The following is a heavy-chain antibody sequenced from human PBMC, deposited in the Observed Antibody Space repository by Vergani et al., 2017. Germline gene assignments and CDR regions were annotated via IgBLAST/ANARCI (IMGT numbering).Heavy chain of an antibody. CDR1: GFTFRMYA. D-gene: IGHD3-9*01. CDR3: ARDHLAKRYFDWSFDY. J-gene: IGHJ4*02. Sequence: EVQLVESGGGLVQPGGSLRLSCAASGFTFRMYAMSWVRQAPGKGLEWVSGISGSGSSTYYADSVKGRFTISRDNSKNTLYLQMNSLRAEDTAIYYCARDHLAKRYFDWSFDYWGQGSLVTVSS. CDR2: ISGSGSST. V-gene: IGHV3-23*04.